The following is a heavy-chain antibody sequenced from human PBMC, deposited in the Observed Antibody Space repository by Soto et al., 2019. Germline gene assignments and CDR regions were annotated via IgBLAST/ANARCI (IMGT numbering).Heavy chain of an antibody. J-gene: IGHJ4*02. CDR1: GFIFKMYW. V-gene: IGHV3-74*01. CDR3: TRGPRPISTGTGAY. CDR2: IYNDGTYS. Sequence: EVQLVESGGGLVPPGGSVRLSCAASGFIFKMYWMHWVRQSPGKGLVWISRIYNDGTYSDYADSVRGRFTISRDNVNDTLYLQMNNLRAEDSGRYYGTRGPRPISTGTGAYWGQGTQGTVSS. D-gene: IGHD3-10*01.